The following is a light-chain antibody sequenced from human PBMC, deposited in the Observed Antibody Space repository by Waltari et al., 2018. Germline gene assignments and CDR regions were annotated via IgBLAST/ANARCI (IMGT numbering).Light chain of an antibody. CDR1: RFINNY. CDR2: AAS. V-gene: IGKV1-39*01. CDR3: LQTRTTPLT. Sequence: DIQMTQTPSSLSASVGDRVTITCRSGRFINNYLNWYQQKPGKAPNLLINAASTLHSGVPRRFRGSGSGTDLTFTVSSLQADHFATYYFLQTRTTPLTFGGGTIVDIK. J-gene: IGKJ4*01.